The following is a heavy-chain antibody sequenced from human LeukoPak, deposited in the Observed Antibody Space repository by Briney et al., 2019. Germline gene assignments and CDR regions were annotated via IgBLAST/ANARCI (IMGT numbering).Heavy chain of an antibody. CDR2: IYYSGSI. CDR3: ASSPYIGGWYYFDY. V-gene: IGHV4-59*01. J-gene: IGHJ4*02. CDR1: GGSISSYY. Sequence: PSETLSLTCTVSGGSISSYYWNWIRQPPGKGLEWIGYIYYSGSISYNPSLKRRVTISVDTSKNQFSLKLSSVTAADTAVYCCASSPYIGGWYYFDYWGQGTLVTVSS. D-gene: IGHD6-19*01.